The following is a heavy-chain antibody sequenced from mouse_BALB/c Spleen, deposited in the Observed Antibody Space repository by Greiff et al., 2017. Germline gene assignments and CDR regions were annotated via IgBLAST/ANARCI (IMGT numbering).Heavy chain of an antibody. Sequence: EVQLVESGAELVKPGASVKLSCTASGFNIKDTYMHWVKQRPEQGLEWIGRIDPANGNTKYNPKFQGKATITADTSSNTAYLQLSSLTSEDTAVYYCARGGYYPGVAYWGQGTLVTVSA. J-gene: IGHJ3*01. CDR3: ARGGYYPGVAY. CDR1: GFNIKDTY. CDR2: IDPANGNT. V-gene: IGHV14-3*02. D-gene: IGHD2-3*01.